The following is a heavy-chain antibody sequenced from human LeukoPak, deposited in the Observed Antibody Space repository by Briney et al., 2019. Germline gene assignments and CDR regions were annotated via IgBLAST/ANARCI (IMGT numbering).Heavy chain of an antibody. CDR2: IYYSGST. J-gene: IGHJ4*02. CDR1: GGSISSYY. CDR3: ARAMVRGGKSSFDY. D-gene: IGHD3-10*01. Sequence: SETLSLTCTVSGGSISSYYWSWIRQPPGKGLEWIGYIYYSGSTNYNPSLKSRVTISVDTSKNQFSLKLSSVTAADTAVYYCARAMVRGGKSSFDYWGQGTLVTVSS. V-gene: IGHV4-59*01.